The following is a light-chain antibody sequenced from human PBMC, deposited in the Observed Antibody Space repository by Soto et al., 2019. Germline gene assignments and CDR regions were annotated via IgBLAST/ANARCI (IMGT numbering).Light chain of an antibody. J-gene: IGLJ1*01. CDR1: SSDVGGYNF. CDR2: EVS. V-gene: IGLV2-8*01. CDR3: SSYAGSNNFD. Sequence: QSALTQPPSASGSPGQSVTISCTGTSSDVGGYNFVSWYQHHPGKAPKLMIYEVSKRPSGVPDRFSGSKSGNTASLTVSGLQAEDEADYYCSSYAGSNNFDFGTGTKVTVL.